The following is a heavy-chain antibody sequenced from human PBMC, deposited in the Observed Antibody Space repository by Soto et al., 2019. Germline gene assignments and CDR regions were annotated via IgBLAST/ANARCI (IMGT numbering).Heavy chain of an antibody. V-gene: IGHV3-11*06. CDR3: ASNPIYSGYDYGSDY. D-gene: IGHD5-12*01. J-gene: IGHJ4*02. Sequence: GGSLRLSCAASGFTFSDYYMSWIRQAPGKGLEWVSYISSSSSYTNYADSVKGRFTISRDNAKNSLYLQMNSLRAEDTAVYYCASNPIYSGYDYGSDYWGQGTLDTVSS. CDR1: GFTFSDYY. CDR2: ISSSSSYT.